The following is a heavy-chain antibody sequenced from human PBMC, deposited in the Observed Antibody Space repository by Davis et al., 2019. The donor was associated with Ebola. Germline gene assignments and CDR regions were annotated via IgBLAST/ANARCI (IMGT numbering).Heavy chain of an antibody. Sequence: PGGSLRLSCAASGFTFNKYPMHWVRQAPGKGLEWVAVTWYAGKNQYYADSLKGRFTISRDNSENTLYLQMNSLTADDTSVYYCARAGFDEVLDYWGQGTPVTVSS. CDR2: TWYAGKNQ. CDR1: GFTFNKYP. V-gene: IGHV3-33*01. CDR3: ARAGFDEVLDY. J-gene: IGHJ4*02. D-gene: IGHD3-3*01.